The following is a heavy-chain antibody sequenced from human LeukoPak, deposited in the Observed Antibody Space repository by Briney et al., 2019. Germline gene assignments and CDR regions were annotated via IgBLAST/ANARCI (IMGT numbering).Heavy chain of an antibody. D-gene: IGHD3-22*01. CDR3: ARDDSYDSSGYSFDY. Sequence: PSETLSLTCTVSGGSISGYYWSWIRQPPGKGLEWIGYIYYSGSTNYNPSLKSRVTISVDTSKNQFSLKLSSVTAADTAVYYCARDDSYDSSGYSFDYSGQGTLVTVSS. CDR2: IYYSGST. J-gene: IGHJ4*02. CDR1: GGSISGYY. V-gene: IGHV4-59*01.